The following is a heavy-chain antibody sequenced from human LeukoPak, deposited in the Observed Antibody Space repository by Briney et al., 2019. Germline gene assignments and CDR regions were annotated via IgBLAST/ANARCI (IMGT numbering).Heavy chain of an antibody. CDR3: ARDGGDGYKANWFDT. D-gene: IGHD5-24*01. CDR1: GYTFTSYY. J-gene: IGHJ5*02. Sequence: ASVKVSCTASGYTFTSYYMHWVRQAPGQGLEWMGIINPSRGSTSQAQTFQGRVTMTRDMSTSTVSMELSSPRSEDTAVYYCARDGGDGYKANWFDTWGQGTLVTVSS. CDR2: INPSRGST. V-gene: IGHV1-46*01.